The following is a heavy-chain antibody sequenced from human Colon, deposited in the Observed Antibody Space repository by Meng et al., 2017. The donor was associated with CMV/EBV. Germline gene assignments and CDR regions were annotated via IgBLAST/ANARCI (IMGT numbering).Heavy chain of an antibody. V-gene: IGHV2-5*01. D-gene: IGHD5-12*01. Sequence: SGPTLVKPTQTLTLTCTFSGFSLRTVGLSVGWIRQPPGKALEWLALVYWNDDKRYSPSLRNRLTVTKDTSKNQVILRMTNMDHVDSGTYYCAHGGSGYDFGAGGFDNWGQGAQVTVSS. CDR2: VYWNDDK. CDR1: GFSLRTVGLS. CDR3: AHGGSGYDFGAGGFDN. J-gene: IGHJ4*02.